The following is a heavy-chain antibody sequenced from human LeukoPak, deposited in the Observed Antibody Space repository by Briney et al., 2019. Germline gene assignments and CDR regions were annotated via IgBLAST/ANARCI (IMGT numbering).Heavy chain of an antibody. CDR3: ARAAVAGREVDY. Sequence: GASVKVSCKASGYTFTSYAISWVRQAPGQGLEWMGRIIPILGIANYAQKFQGRVTITADKSTSTAYMELSSLRSEDTAVYYCARAAVAGREVDYWGQGTLVTVSS. V-gene: IGHV1-69*04. J-gene: IGHJ4*02. CDR2: IIPILGIA. CDR1: GYTFTSYA. D-gene: IGHD6-19*01.